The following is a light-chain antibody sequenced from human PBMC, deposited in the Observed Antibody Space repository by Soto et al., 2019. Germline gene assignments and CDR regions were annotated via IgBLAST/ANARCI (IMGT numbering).Light chain of an antibody. J-gene: IGLJ2*01. Sequence: QSALTQPASVSGSPGQSITLSCTGTTTDVGGYIYVSWYQQHPGKAPKLLIYEVTNRPSGVSDRFSGSRSGNTASLTISGLQTEDEADYYCSSYTSSSRIVFGGGTQLTVL. CDR2: EVT. CDR1: TTDVGGYIY. CDR3: SSYTSSSRIV. V-gene: IGLV2-14*01.